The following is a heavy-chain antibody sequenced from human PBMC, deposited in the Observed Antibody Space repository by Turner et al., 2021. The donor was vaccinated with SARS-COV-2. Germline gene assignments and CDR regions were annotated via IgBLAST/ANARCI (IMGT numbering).Heavy chain of an antibody. V-gene: IGHV2-5*02. D-gene: IGHD3-22*01. J-gene: IGHJ3*02. Sequence: QITLKESGPTLVQPTQTPTLTCTFYGFSLTPSGVGVGWIRQPPGEALEWLALIYWDDDKRYSPALKSRLTITKDTTKNQVVLTMTNMDPVYTATYYCARSSVVVITGAFDIWGQGTMVTVSS. CDR2: IYWDDDK. CDR1: GFSLTPSGVG. CDR3: ARSSVVVITGAFDI.